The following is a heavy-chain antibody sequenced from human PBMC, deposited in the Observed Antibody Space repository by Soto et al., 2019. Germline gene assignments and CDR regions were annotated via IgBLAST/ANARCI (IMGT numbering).Heavy chain of an antibody. V-gene: IGHV3-23*01. J-gene: IGHJ4*02. CDR2: ISGSGDTA. Sequence: EVQLLESGGDLVQPGGSLRLSCAASGFPFSAYVMTWVRRAPGRGLEWISAISGSGDTAYYAESVKGRFTISRDNSMNTLYLKMNNLTVEDTAVYSCAKARFDSRGTFFRVGFYDVCGRGTLVTVST. CDR3: AKARFDSRGTFFRVGFYDV. D-gene: IGHD3-22*01. CDR1: GFPFSAYV.